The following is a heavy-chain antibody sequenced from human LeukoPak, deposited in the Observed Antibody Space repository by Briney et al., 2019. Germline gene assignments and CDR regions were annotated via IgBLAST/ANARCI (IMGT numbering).Heavy chain of an antibody. D-gene: IGHD6-19*01. CDR2: ISSSSSYI. CDR3: ANVGYSSGWYTPSN. Sequence: SGGSLRLSCVASGFTFSIYSMNWVRQAPGKGLEWVSSISSSSSYIYYADSVKGRFTISRDNAKNSLYLQMNSLRAEDTAVYYCANVGYSSGWYTPSNWGQGTLVTVSS. V-gene: IGHV3-21*01. CDR1: GFTFSIYS. J-gene: IGHJ4*02.